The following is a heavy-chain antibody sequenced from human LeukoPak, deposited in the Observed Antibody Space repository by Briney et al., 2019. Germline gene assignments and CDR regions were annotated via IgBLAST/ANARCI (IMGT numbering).Heavy chain of an antibody. D-gene: IGHD3/OR15-3a*01. CDR3: ARQTGSGLFTLP. CDR2: IYYSGST. J-gene: IGHJ4*02. CDR1: GGSIRSISNY. Sequence: PSETLSLTCTVSGGSIRSISNYWGWIRQPPGKGLEWIGNIYYSGSTNYNPSLKSRVTIVIDTSKNQISLRLTSVTATDTAMYYCARQTGSGLFTLPGGQGTLVTVSS. V-gene: IGHV4-39*01.